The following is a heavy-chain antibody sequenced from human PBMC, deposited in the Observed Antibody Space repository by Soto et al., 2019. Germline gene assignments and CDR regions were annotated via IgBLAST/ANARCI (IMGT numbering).Heavy chain of an antibody. CDR3: ARGGFYDSSAYYYVNFAFDI. J-gene: IGHJ3*02. CDR1: GGSFSGNY. Sequence: SETLSLTCGVYGGSFSGNYWSWIRRPPGKGLEWIGEINHSGDTNYNPSLKSRVTISVATSKSQFSLRLSSVTAADTALYYCARGGFYDSSAYYYVNFAFDIWGQGTMVTVSS. D-gene: IGHD3-22*01. CDR2: INHSGDT. V-gene: IGHV4-34*01.